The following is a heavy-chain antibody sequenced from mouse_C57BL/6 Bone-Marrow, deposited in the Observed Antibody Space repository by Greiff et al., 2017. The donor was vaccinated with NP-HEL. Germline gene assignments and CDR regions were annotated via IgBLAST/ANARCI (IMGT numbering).Heavy chain of an antibody. CDR2: IDPEDGET. J-gene: IGHJ3*01. CDR1: GFNIKDYY. CDR3: ALEGGSSYEFAY. V-gene: IGHV14-2*01. Sequence: VQLKQSGAELVKPGASVKLSCTASGFNIKDYYMHWVKQRTEQGLEWIGRIDPEDGETKYATKFQGKATLTADTSSNTAYLQLSSLTSEDTAVYYCALEGGSSYEFAYWGQGTLVTVSA. D-gene: IGHD1-1*01.